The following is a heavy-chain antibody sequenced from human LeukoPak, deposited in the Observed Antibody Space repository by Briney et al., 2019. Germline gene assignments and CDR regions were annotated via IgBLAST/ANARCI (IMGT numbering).Heavy chain of an antibody. CDR3: AKVGYDTSGYYYNTLQTFDY. CDR1: GFTFSSYG. J-gene: IGHJ4*02. V-gene: IGHV3-23*01. Sequence: GGSLRLSCAASGFTFSSYGMSWVRQAPGKGLEWVSTISGRDSSTHYADSVKGRFTISRDNSKNTLLLQMNSLRAEDTAVYYCAKVGYDTSGYYYNTLQTFDYWGQGTLVTVSS. CDR2: ISGRDSST. D-gene: IGHD3-22*01.